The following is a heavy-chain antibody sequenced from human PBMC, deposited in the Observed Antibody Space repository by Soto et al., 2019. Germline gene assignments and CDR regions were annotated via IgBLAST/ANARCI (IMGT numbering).Heavy chain of an antibody. CDR3: ARDWKGAEGFDP. Sequence: QVQLVQSGPEVKKPGASVKVSCKASGYTFSTYGFSWVRQAPGQGLEWMGWIGAYNDDTNYAQNFQGRXXMXTXXSTTTSYMELRSLRSDDTAVYFCARDWKGAEGFDPWGQGTLVTVSS. CDR1: GYTFSTYG. D-gene: IGHD1-1*01. CDR2: IGAYNDDT. J-gene: IGHJ5*02. V-gene: IGHV1-18*01.